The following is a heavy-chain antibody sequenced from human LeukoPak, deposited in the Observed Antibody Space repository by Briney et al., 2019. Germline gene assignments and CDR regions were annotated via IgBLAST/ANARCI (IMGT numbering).Heavy chain of an antibody. CDR2: ISPTGTTI. D-gene: IGHD1-1*01. Sequence: GGSLRLSCAASGFTFSTYEMNWVRQAPGKGLEWVSYISPTGTTIYYAQSVKGRFTISRDNAKNSVYLHINSLRVEDTAVYYCARKTFGTVYFDYWGQGILVTVSS. V-gene: IGHV3-48*03. J-gene: IGHJ4*02. CDR3: ARKTFGTVYFDY. CDR1: GFTFSTYE.